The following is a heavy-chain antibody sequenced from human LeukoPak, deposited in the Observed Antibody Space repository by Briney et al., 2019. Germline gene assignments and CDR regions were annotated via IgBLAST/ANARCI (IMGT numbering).Heavy chain of an antibody. CDR1: GGSISSGDYY. CDR3: ARGFQWDDAFDI. Sequence: SETLSLTCTVSGGSISSGDYYWSWIRQPPGKGLEWIGEINHSGSTNYNPSLKSRVTISVDASKNQFSLKLSSVTAADTAVYYCARGFQWDDAFDIWGQGTMVTVSS. J-gene: IGHJ3*02. CDR2: INHSGST. D-gene: IGHD1-26*01. V-gene: IGHV4-39*07.